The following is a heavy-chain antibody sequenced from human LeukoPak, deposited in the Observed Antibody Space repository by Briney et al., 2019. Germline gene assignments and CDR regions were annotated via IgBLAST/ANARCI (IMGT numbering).Heavy chain of an antibody. CDR1: GFTFSSYW. CDR3: ARDSSIAVAGTASFHYYYYYMDV. D-gene: IGHD6-19*01. Sequence: GGSLRLSCAASGFTFSSYWMHWVRRAPGKGLVWVSRINSEGSSTSYADSVKGRFTISRDNAKNTLYLQMNSLRAEDTAVYYCARDSSIAVAGTASFHYYYYYMDVWGKGTTVTISS. CDR2: INSEGSST. J-gene: IGHJ6*03. V-gene: IGHV3-74*01.